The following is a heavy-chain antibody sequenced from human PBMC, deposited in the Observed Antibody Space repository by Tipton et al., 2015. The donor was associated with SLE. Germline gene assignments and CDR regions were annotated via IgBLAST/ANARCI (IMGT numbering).Heavy chain of an antibody. CDR2: VYYSGSA. CDR3: ARSTDQNWFDP. Sequence: LRLSCTVSGGPITSYHWSWIRQPPGKEPEWVGNVYYSGSANYNPSLRSRVTISVDTSKNQFSLKLNSVTAADTAVYYCARSTDQNWFDPWGQGTLVTVSS. D-gene: IGHD2-2*01. CDR1: GGPITSYH. V-gene: IGHV4-59*12. J-gene: IGHJ5*02.